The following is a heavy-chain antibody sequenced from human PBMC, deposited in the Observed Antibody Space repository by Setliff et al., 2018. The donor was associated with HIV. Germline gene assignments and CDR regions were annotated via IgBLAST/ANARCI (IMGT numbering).Heavy chain of an antibody. J-gene: IGHJ4*02. V-gene: IGHV4-59*11. CDR3: ARHTVFVRYFDH. Sequence: SETLSLTCTVSGGSISSHCWSWIRQSPGKALEWIGYIYASGSIIYNPSFKSRVTISLDKSNNQISLNLSSATAADTAVYYCARHTVFVRYFDHWGQGMLVTVSS. D-gene: IGHD2-2*02. CDR2: IYASGSI. CDR1: GGSISSHC.